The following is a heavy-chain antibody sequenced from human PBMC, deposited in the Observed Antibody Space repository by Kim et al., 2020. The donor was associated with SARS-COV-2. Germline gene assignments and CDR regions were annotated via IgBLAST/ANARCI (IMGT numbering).Heavy chain of an antibody. V-gene: IGHV4-31*02. Sequence: YNTSLKGRVTISVDTSKNQFSLKLSSVTAADTAVYYCARDTSGYDQGGLDWGQGTLVTVSS. CDR3: ARDTSGYDQGGLD. J-gene: IGHJ4*02. D-gene: IGHD2-2*01.